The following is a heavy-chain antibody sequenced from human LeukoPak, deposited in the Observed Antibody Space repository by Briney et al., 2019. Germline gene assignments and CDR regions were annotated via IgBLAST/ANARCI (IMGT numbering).Heavy chain of an antibody. V-gene: IGHV3-20*04. D-gene: IGHD3-22*01. CDR3: ARGTHYYDISAYDY. Sequence: GGSLRLSCAAFGFIFDDYGMSWVRQAPGKGLEWVSGINWKGGSTGYADSVKGRFTISRDNAKNSLYLQMNSLRAEDTAVYYCARGTHYYDISAYDYWGQGTLVIVSS. CDR2: INWKGGST. CDR1: GFIFDDYG. J-gene: IGHJ4*02.